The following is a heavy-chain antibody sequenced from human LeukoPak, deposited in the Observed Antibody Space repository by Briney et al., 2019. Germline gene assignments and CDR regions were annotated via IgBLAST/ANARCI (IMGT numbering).Heavy chain of an antibody. J-gene: IGHJ3*02. CDR3: ARGEQQLDDAFDI. V-gene: IGHV4-59*01. CDR1: GGSISSYY. CDR2: IYYSGST. Sequence: SETLSLTCTVSGGSISSYYWSWIRQPPGKGLEWIGYIYYSGSTNYNPSLKSRVTISVDTSKNQFSLKLSSVTAADTAVYYCARGEQQLDDAFDIWGQGTMVTVSS. D-gene: IGHD6-13*01.